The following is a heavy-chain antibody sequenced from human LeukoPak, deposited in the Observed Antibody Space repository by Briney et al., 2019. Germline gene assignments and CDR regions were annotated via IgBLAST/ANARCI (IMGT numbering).Heavy chain of an antibody. CDR1: GHSLSSGSYY. D-gene: IGHD3-22*01. Sequence: PSQTLSLTCTVSGHSLSSGSYYWNWLRQPAGRGLEWFGLTYTSGTTNYNPSLKSRITISVDTSKNQFSLKLSSVTAADTAVYYCARAGVGYYDSSGYYRTHDAFDIWGQGTMVTVSS. V-gene: IGHV4-61*02. CDR3: ARAGVGYYDSSGYYRTHDAFDI. CDR2: TYTSGTT. J-gene: IGHJ3*02.